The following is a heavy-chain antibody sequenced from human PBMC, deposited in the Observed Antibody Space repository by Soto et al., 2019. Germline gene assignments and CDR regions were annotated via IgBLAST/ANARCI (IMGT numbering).Heavy chain of an antibody. CDR1: GYTFTSSG. Sequence: QVHLVQSGAEVKKPGASVKVSCKVSGYTFTSSGITWVRQAPGQGLEWMGWISAHNGNPDYAQKLQGRVTVTTDTPTSTAYIELRSLSSADTSVYYCARGRYGDYWGQGALVTVSS. J-gene: IGHJ4*02. CDR2: ISAHNGNP. CDR3: ARGRYGDY. V-gene: IGHV1-18*01. D-gene: IGHD1-1*01.